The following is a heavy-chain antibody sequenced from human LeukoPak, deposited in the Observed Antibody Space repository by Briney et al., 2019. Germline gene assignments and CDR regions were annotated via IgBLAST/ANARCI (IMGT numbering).Heavy chain of an antibody. Sequence: GGSLRLSCAASGFTFSSYGMHWVRQAPGKGLEWVAFIRYDGSDKYYADSVKGRFTISRDNSKNTLYLQMNSLRAEDTAVYYCASPKPQGMDYDDAFDIWGQGTMVTVSS. CDR2: IRYDGSDK. J-gene: IGHJ3*02. D-gene: IGHD3-22*01. V-gene: IGHV3-30*02. CDR3: ASPKPQGMDYDDAFDI. CDR1: GFTFSSYG.